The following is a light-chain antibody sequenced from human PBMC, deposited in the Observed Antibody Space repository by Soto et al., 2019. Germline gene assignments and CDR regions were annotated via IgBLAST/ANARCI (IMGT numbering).Light chain of an antibody. V-gene: IGLV6-57*01. CDR1: SGSIASNY. CDR3: QSYDSSKHV. CDR2: EDN. J-gene: IGLJ3*02. Sequence: NFMLTQPHSVSESPGKTVTISCTRSSGSIASNYVQWYQQRPGSSPTTVIYEDNQRPSGVPDRFSGSIDSSSNSASLIISGLKTEDEADYYCQSYDSSKHVFGGGTKLTVL.